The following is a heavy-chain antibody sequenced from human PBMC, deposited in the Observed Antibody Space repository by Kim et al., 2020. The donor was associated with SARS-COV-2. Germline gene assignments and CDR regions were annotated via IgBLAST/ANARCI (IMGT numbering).Heavy chain of an antibody. CDR3: ARVQNYYDSNGYYFLGY. J-gene: IGHJ4*02. D-gene: IGHD3-22*01. Sequence: GGSLRLSCAASGFSFSSHAMHWVRQAPGKGLEWVAVTLYDGSNNFYADSVKGRFTIFRDNSENTLYLQMNSLRVEDTAVYYCARVQNYYDSNGYYFLGYWGQGTLVTVSS. V-gene: IGHV3-30*04. CDR1: GFSFSSHA. CDR2: TLYDGSNN.